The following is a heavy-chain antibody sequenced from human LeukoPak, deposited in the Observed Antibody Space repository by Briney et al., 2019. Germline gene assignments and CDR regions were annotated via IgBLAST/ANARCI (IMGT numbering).Heavy chain of an antibody. V-gene: IGHV3-30*02. CDR2: IRYDGSNK. CDR3: AKDHSGYSSSWDAFDY. D-gene: IGHD6-13*01. Sequence: PGGSLRLSCAASGFTFSSYGMHWVRQAPGKGLEWVAFIRYDGSNKYYADSVKGRFTISRDNSKNTLYLQMNSLRAEDTAVYYCAKDHSGYSSSWDAFDYWGQGTLVTVSS. J-gene: IGHJ4*02. CDR1: GFTFSSYG.